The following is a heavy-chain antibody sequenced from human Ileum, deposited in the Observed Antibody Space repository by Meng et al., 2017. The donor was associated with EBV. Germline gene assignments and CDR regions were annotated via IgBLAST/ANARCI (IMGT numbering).Heavy chain of an antibody. V-gene: IGHV4-4*02. CDR3: ARVGQWLPIDY. J-gene: IGHJ4*02. CDR1: GGPISSSNW. Sequence: VQARGSGPGLVKPSGTLSLTCAVSGGPISSSNWWSWVRQPPGKGLEWIGEIYHSGSTNYNPSLKSRVTMSVDKSKNQFSLNLSSVTAADTAVYYCARVGQWLPIDYWGQGTLVTVSS. CDR2: IYHSGST. D-gene: IGHD6-19*01.